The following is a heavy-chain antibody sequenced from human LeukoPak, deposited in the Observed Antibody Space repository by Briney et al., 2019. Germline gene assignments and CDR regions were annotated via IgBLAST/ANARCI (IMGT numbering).Heavy chain of an antibody. CDR2: IRPNSGGT. CDR3: ATYSNSTLQYYYGLDV. V-gene: IGHV1-2*02. J-gene: IGHJ6*02. D-gene: IGHD6-6*01. Sequence: ASVKVSCKASGYTFTGYYIHWVRQAPGQGLEWMGWIRPNSGGTKNAQKFQGRVTMTRDMSISTAYMELNRLTSDDTAVYYCATYSNSTLQYYYGLDVWGQGTTVTVSS. CDR1: GYTFTGYY.